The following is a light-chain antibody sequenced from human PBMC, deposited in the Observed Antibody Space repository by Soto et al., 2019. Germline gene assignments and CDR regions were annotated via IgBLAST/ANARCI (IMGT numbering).Light chain of an antibody. V-gene: IGLV1-47*01. CDR1: SSNIGTNY. Sequence: QSVLTQPPSASAAPGQSVTISCSGSSSNIGTNYLYWYQQLPGAAPQLLIYRNNQRPSWVPDRFSGSKSGTSASLAISGLRSDDEADYFCAAWDVSLSGWVFGGGTQLTVL. J-gene: IGLJ3*02. CDR3: AAWDVSLSGWV. CDR2: RNN.